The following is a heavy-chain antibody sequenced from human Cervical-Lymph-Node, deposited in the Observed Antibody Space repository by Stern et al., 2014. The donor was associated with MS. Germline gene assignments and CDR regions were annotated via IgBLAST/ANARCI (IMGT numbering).Heavy chain of an antibody. J-gene: IGHJ4*02. CDR1: GASISTDNW. Sequence: VQLVESGPGLVKPSGTLSLTCAVSGASISTDNWWSWVRQPPGKGLEWIGEVYHSGSPNCNPSLKSRVTMSVDESKNQFSLRLTSVTAADTAVYYCARDFEFQLLCDWGQGALVTVSS. D-gene: IGHD2-2*01. V-gene: IGHV4-4*02. CDR3: ARDFEFQLLCD. CDR2: VYHSGSP.